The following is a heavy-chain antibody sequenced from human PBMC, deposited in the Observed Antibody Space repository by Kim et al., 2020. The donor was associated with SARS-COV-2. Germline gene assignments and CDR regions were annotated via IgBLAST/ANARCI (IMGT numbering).Heavy chain of an antibody. CDR1: GGSISSYY. Sequence: SETLSLTCTVSGGSISSYYWSWIRQPPGKGLEWIGYIYYSGSTNYNPSLKSRVTISVDTSKNQFSLKLSSVTAADTAVYYCARAGGIAAAGIFLDPWGQGTLVTVSS. V-gene: IGHV4-59*13. CDR3: ARAGGIAAAGIFLDP. J-gene: IGHJ5*02. D-gene: IGHD6-13*01. CDR2: IYYSGST.